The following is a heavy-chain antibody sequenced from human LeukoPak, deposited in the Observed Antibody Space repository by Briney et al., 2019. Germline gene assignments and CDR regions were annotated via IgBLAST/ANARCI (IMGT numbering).Heavy chain of an antibody. V-gene: IGHV1-18*01. CDR1: GYTFTIYG. D-gene: IGHD6-19*01. Sequence: ASVKVSFRASGYTFTIYGISWVRQAPGQGLEWMGWISAYNGNTNYAQKLQGRVTMTTDTSTSTAYMELRSLRSDDTAVYYCARDLAGAVAGTPDYWGQGTLVTVSS. CDR2: ISAYNGNT. J-gene: IGHJ4*02. CDR3: ARDLAGAVAGTPDY.